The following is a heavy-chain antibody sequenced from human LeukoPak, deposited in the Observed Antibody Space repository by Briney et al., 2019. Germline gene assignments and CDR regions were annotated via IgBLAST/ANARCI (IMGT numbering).Heavy chain of an antibody. CDR1: GFTFISSA. D-gene: IGHD2-15*01. CDR2: IVLDSGNT. V-gene: IGHV1-58*01. Sequence: SVKVSCKASGFTFISSAVQWVRQARGQRLEWIGWIVLDSGNTNCAQKFQERVTITRDMSTSTVYMELSSLRSDDTAVYYCAAGDPLYCRGGSCYSDWGRGTLVTVSS. J-gene: IGHJ4*02. CDR3: AAGDPLYCRGGSCYSD.